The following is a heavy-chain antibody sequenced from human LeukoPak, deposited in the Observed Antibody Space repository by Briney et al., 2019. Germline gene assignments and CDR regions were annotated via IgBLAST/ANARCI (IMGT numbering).Heavy chain of an antibody. Sequence: GGSLRLSCAASGFTFSSYAMSWVRQAPGKGLEWVSAISGSGGSTYYADSVKGRFTISRDNSKNTLYLQMNSLRAEDTAVYYCARDRSPLYSSGWFIDYWGQGTLVTVSS. J-gene: IGHJ4*02. CDR1: GFTFSSYA. CDR2: ISGSGGST. CDR3: ARDRSPLYSSGWFIDY. D-gene: IGHD6-19*01. V-gene: IGHV3-23*01.